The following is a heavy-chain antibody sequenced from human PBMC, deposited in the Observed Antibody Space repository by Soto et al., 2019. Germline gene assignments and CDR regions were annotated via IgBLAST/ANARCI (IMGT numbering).Heavy chain of an antibody. CDR1: GFTVSSNY. Sequence: PGGSLRLSCAASGFTVSSNYMSWVRQAPGKGLEWVSVIYSGGSTYYADSVKGRFTISRDNSKNTLYLQMNSLRAEDTAVYYCARDTLEDYYGMDVWGQGTTITVSS. V-gene: IGHV3-66*01. D-gene: IGHD2-15*01. CDR3: ARDTLEDYYGMDV. J-gene: IGHJ6*02. CDR2: IYSGGST.